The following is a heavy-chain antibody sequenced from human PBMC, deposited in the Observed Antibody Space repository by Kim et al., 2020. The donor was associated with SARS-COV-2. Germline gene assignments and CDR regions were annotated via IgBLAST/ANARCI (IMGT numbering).Heavy chain of an antibody. J-gene: IGHJ4*02. D-gene: IGHD6-13*01. Sequence: NYNPSLKSRVTISVDTSKNQFSLKLSSVTAADTAVYYCARVFNSWYFDYWGQGTLVTVSS. CDR3: ARVFNSWYFDY. V-gene: IGHV4-34*01.